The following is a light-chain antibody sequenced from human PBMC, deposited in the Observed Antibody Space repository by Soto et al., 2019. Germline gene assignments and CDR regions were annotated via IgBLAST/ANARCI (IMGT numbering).Light chain of an antibody. J-gene: IGKJ2*03. CDR2: AAY. CDR1: QNIRNY. Sequence: DIPMTQSPSSLSASVGDRVTITCRASQNIRNYLNWYQQTPGKAPKLLIYAAYNLQGGVPSRFSGSGSGADFTLTISSLQPEDSATYYCQQSSSTPYSFGQGTKLQIK. CDR3: QQSSSTPYS. V-gene: IGKV1-39*01.